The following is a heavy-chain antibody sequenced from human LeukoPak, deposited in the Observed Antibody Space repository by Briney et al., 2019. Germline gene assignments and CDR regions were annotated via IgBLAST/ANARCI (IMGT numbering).Heavy chain of an antibody. V-gene: IGHV3-48*04. CDR2: ISSSSSII. J-gene: IGHJ3*02. CDR3: ARDTSHDIGGIRNAFDI. Sequence: GGSLRLSCVGSGFTFSSHGLHWVRQAPGKGLEWVSYISSSSSIIYYADSVKGRFTISRDNAKNSLYLQMNSLRAEDTAIYYCARDTSHDIGGIRNAFDIWGQGTMVTVSS. D-gene: IGHD3-16*01. CDR1: GFTFSSHG.